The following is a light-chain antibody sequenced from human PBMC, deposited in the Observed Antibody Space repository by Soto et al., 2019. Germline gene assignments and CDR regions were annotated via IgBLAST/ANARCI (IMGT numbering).Light chain of an antibody. CDR2: RNT. Sequence: QSVLTQPPSVSGAPGQRVTISCTGGSSNIGAGYELHWYQQLPGTVPTLLIYRNTYPPAGVPDRFSGSRSATSASLTITGLQAADEEDYYCQSYDRSLSGSFFGTGTKLTVL. CDR3: QSYDRSLSGSF. CDR1: SSNIGAGYE. V-gene: IGLV1-40*01. J-gene: IGLJ1*01.